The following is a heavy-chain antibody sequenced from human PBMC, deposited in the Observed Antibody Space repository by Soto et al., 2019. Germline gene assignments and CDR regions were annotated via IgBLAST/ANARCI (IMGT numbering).Heavy chain of an antibody. D-gene: IGHD2-2*01. J-gene: IGHJ6*03. CDR1: GGSISSSSYY. CDR3: ASFPPTDCSSTSCYWSGYYYYYMDV. CDR2: IYYSGST. V-gene: IGHV4-39*01. Sequence: SETLSLTCTVSGGSISSSSYYWGWIRQPPGKGLEWIGSIYYSGSTYYNPSLKSRVTISVDTSKNQFSLKLSSVTAADTAVYYCASFPPTDCSSTSCYWSGYYYYYMDVWGKGTTVTVSS.